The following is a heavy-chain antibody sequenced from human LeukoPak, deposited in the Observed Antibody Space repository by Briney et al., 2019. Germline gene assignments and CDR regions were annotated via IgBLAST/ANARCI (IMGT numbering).Heavy chain of an antibody. CDR3: AKDREVTYYYDSSGYYFDY. CDR2: ISGSGGST. J-gene: IGHJ4*02. Sequence: GGSLRLSCAASGFTFSSYAMSWVRQAPGKGLEWVSAISGSGGSTYYADSVKGRFTISRDNSKNALYLQMNSLRAEDTAVYYCAKDREVTYYYDSSGYYFDYWGQGTLVTVSS. CDR1: GFTFSSYA. D-gene: IGHD3-22*01. V-gene: IGHV3-23*01.